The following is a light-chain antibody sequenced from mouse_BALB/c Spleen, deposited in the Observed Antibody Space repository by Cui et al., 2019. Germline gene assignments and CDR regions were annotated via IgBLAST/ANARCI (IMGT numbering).Light chain of an antibody. Sequence: DIQMTQSTASLSVSGGETVTITCRASENIYSNLAWYQQKQGKSPQLLVYAATNLADGVPSRFRGSVSGTQYSLKINSLQSEDFGSYYCQHFWGTPWTFGGGTKLEIK. CDR3: QHFWGTPWT. CDR1: ENIYSN. J-gene: IGKJ1*01. V-gene: IGKV12-46*01. CDR2: AAT.